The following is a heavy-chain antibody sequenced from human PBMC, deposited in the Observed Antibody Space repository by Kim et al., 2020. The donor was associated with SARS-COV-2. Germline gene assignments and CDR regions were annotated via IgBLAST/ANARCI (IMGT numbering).Heavy chain of an antibody. CDR2: IDPSDSYT. Sequence: GESLKISCKGSGYSFTSYWISWVRQMPGKGLEWMGRIDPSDSYTNYSPSFQGHVTISADKSISTAYLQWSNLKASDTAMYYCARHWEGIAAAGTGIDYWGQGTLVTVSS. D-gene: IGHD6-13*01. CDR3: ARHWEGIAAAGTGIDY. J-gene: IGHJ4*02. V-gene: IGHV5-10-1*01. CDR1: GYSFTSYW.